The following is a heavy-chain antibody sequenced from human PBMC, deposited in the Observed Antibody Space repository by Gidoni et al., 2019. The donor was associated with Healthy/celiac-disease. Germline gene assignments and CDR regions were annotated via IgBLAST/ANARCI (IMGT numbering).Heavy chain of an antibody. Sequence: QLQLQASGPGLVKPSETLSLTCTVSGGSIGSSSYYWGWIRKPPGKGLEWIGSIYYSGSTYYNPSLKSRVTISVDTSKNQFSLKLSSVTAADTAVYYCAGITIFGVDPSDPWGQGTLVTVSS. J-gene: IGHJ5*02. CDR2: IYYSGST. CDR3: AGITIFGVDPSDP. D-gene: IGHD3-3*01. CDR1: GGSIGSSSYY. V-gene: IGHV4-39*01.